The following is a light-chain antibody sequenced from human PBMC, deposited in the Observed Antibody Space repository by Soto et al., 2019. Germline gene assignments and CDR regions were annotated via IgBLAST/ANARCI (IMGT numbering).Light chain of an antibody. V-gene: IGKV3-20*01. CDR2: GVS. CDR1: QSVTSNY. Sequence: EIVLTQSPGTLSLSPGERATLSCRARQSVTSNYLAWYQQKPGQAPRLLIYGVSSRATGIPDRFSGSGSGTDFTLTISRVEPEDFAVYFCQQNGTSPLTFGGGTKVDIK. CDR3: QQNGTSPLT. J-gene: IGKJ4*01.